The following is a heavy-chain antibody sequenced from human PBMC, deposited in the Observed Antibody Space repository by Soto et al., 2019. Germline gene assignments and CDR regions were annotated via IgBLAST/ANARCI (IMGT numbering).Heavy chain of an antibody. V-gene: IGHV1-69*06. Sequence: QVQLVQSGAEVKKPGSSVKVSCKASGGTFSSYAISWVRQAPGQGLEWMGGIIPIFGTANYAQKFQGRVTITADKSTSTAYMELSSLRSEDTAVYSCARGDLVVPAAKDWFDPWGQGTLVTVSS. CDR1: GGTFSSYA. CDR3: ARGDLVVPAAKDWFDP. J-gene: IGHJ5*02. D-gene: IGHD2-2*01. CDR2: IIPIFGTA.